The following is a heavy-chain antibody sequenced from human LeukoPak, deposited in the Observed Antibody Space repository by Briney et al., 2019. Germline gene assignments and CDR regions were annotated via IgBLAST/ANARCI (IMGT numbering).Heavy chain of an antibody. V-gene: IGHV3-74*01. CDR3: ARPYCSGDTCYSAPDY. CDR1: GFTFSSYW. J-gene: IGHJ4*02. Sequence: PGGSLRLSCAASGFTFSSYWMHWVRQAPGKGLAWVSRINTDGSSTSYADSVKGRFTISRDNAKNTLYLQMNSLRAEDTAVYYCARPYCSGDTCYSAPDYWGQGTLVTVSS. D-gene: IGHD2-8*02. CDR2: INTDGSST.